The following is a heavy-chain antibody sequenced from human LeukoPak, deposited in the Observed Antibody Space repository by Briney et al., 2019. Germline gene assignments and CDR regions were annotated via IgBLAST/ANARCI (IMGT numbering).Heavy chain of an antibody. CDR2: IIPIFETV. V-gene: IGHV1-69*13. CDR3: ARVPILSYYDSSGPRRGYFDY. J-gene: IGHJ4*02. Sequence: SVKVSCKASGGTFSSYAISWVRQAPGQGLEWMGGIIPIFETVNYAEKFQDRVTITADESTSTAYMELSSLRSEDTAVYYCARVPILSYYDSSGPRRGYFDYWGQGTLVTVSS. CDR1: GGTFSSYA. D-gene: IGHD3-22*01.